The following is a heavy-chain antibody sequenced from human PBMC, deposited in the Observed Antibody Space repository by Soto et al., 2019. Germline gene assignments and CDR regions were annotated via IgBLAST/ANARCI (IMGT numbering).Heavy chain of an antibody. J-gene: IGHJ6*02. CDR3: VKDGSSGWPYYYGLDV. V-gene: IGHV3-30*18. D-gene: IGHD6-19*01. Sequence: QVQLVESGGGVVQPGTSLKLSCAASGFTFDDFGFHWVRQAPGKGLEWVATLSYDGSHEYYADSVKGRFTISRDNSKITLYLQMNSLKTEDTAMYYCVKDGSSGWPYYYGLDVWGQGTTVTVSS. CDR1: GFTFDDFG. CDR2: LSYDGSHE.